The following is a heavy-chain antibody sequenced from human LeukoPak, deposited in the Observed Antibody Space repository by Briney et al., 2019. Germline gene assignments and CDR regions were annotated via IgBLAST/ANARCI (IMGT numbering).Heavy chain of an antibody. CDR3: ARDGSIAVEYYFDY. D-gene: IGHD6-19*01. J-gene: IGHJ4*02. CDR2: ISSSSSYI. Sequence: GGSLRLSCAASGFTFSSYWMSWVRQAPGKGLEWVSSISSSSSYIYYADSVKGRFTISRDNAKNSLYLQMNSLRAEDTAVYYCARDGSIAVEYYFDYWGQGTLVTVSS. CDR1: GFTFSSYW. V-gene: IGHV3-21*01.